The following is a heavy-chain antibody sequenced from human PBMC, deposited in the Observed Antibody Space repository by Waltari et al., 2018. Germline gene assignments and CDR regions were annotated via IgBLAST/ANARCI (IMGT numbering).Heavy chain of an antibody. Sequence: VQLVESGGGVVQPGRSLRLSCAASGFTFSSYAMHWVRQAQGKGLEWVAVISYDGSNKYYADYVKGRFTISRDNSKNTMYLQMNSLGAEDTAVYYCAREQIWVQWPTLYYYGMDVWGQGTTVTVSS. D-gene: IGHD6-19*01. J-gene: IGHJ6*02. V-gene: IGHV3-30-3*01. CDR1: GFTFSSYA. CDR3: AREQIWVQWPTLYYYGMDV. CDR2: ISYDGSNK.